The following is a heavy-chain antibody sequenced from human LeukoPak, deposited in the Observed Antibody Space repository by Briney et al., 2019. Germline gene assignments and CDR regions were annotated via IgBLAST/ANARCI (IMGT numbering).Heavy chain of an antibody. Sequence: ASVKVSCKASGYTFTGYYMHWVREAPGHGLEWMGWINPNSGGTNYAQKFQSRVTMTRETSISTAYMELSRLRSADTAVYYCARIGEGSGVDYWGQGTLVTVSS. V-gene: IGHV1-2*02. D-gene: IGHD3-10*01. CDR1: GYTFTGYY. J-gene: IGHJ4*02. CDR3: ARIGEGSGVDY. CDR2: INPNSGGT.